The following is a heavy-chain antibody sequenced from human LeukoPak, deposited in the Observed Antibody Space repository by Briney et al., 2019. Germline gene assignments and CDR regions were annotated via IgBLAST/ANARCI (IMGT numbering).Heavy chain of an antibody. V-gene: IGHV4-4*07. CDR1: GDSISSCY. CDR2: ICTSGTI. CDR3: ARDRDYSNSLDY. D-gene: IGHD6-6*01. J-gene: IGHJ4*02. Sequence: PSETQSLTCTVSGDSISSCYWSWIRQPAEKGREWIGRICTSGTINYNPALKNRVTISVDTSKKQFSLKLTSATAADTAVYYCARDRDYSNSLDYWGQGTLVTVSS.